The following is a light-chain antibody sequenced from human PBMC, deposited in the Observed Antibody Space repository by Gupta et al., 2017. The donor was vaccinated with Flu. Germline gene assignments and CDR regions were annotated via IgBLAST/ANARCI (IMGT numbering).Light chain of an antibody. CDR2: EVS. V-gene: IGLV2-8*01. CDR1: SSDVGGYNY. CDR3: CSYAGSSNFYV. Sequence: QSALTQPPSASGSPGQSVTISCTGTSSDVGGYNYVSWYQQHPGKAPQLIIYEVSKRPSGVPDRFSGSKSGNTASLTVSGLQAEDEADYYCCSYAGSSNFYVFGTGTKVTGL. J-gene: IGLJ1*01.